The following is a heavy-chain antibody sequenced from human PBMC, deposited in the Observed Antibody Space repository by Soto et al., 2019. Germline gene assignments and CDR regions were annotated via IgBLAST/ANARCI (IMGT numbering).Heavy chain of an antibody. Sequence: SVKVSCKASGGPFISNAIIWVRQAPGQGLEWMGGIIPIFGTANYAQKFQGRVTITADESTSTAYMELSSLRSEDTAVYYCARGKAGRRFGELLGGMEVWGQGTTVTVSS. CDR1: GGPFISNA. V-gene: IGHV1-69*01. CDR2: IIPIFGTA. D-gene: IGHD3-10*01. CDR3: ARGKAGRRFGELLGGMEV. J-gene: IGHJ6*02.